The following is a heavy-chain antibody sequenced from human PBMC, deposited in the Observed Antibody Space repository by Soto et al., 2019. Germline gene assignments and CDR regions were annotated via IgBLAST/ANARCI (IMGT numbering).Heavy chain of an antibody. CDR2: MSVSGGST. J-gene: IGHJ6*02. CDR3: AKDLNDYYYDTSGYYYGPRDYGMDV. D-gene: IGHD3-22*01. V-gene: IGHV3-23*01. CDR1: RSTFGSYA. Sequence: GASQRLCSAASRSTFGSYAVRGVRQSPGGGRTSDKAMSVSGGSTYYADSVKGRFTISRDNSKNTQYLQMNSLRAEDTAVYYCAKDLNDYYYDTSGYYYGPRDYGMDVWGQGTTVTVSS.